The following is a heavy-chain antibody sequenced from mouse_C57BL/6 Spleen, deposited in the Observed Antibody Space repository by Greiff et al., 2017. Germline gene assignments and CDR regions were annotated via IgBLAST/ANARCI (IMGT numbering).Heavy chain of an antibody. V-gene: IGHV1-18*01. J-gene: IGHJ1*03. CDR2: INPNNGGT. CDR1: GYTFTDYN. CDR3: ARKEGSIPDFEV. Sequence: EVQLQQSGPELVKPGASVKIPCKASGYTFTDYNMDWVKQSHGKSLEWIGDINPNNGGTSYNQKFKSKATLTVDKSSSTAYMELRSLTSEDTAVYYCARKEGSIPDFEVWGTGTTVTVSS. D-gene: IGHD1-1*01.